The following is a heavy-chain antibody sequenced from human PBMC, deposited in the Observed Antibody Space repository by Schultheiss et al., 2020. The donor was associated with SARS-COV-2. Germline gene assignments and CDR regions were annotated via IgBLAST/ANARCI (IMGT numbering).Heavy chain of an antibody. CDR3: ARDVVPAAHDAFDI. CDR2: IKQDGSDK. J-gene: IGHJ3*02. V-gene: IGHV3-7*01. D-gene: IGHD2-2*01. Sequence: GESLKISCAASGFTFSSYWMSWVRQAPGKGLEWVANIKQDGSDKFYVDSVKGRFSISRDNAKNSLYLQMNSLRAEDTAVYYCARDVVPAAHDAFDIWGQGTMVTVSS. CDR1: GFTFSSYW.